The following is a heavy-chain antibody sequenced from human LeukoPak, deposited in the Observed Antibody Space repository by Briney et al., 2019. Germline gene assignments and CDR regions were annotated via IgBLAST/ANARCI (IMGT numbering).Heavy chain of an antibody. CDR2: IIPIFGTA. CDR3: ARLGLNDR. CDR1: GYTFTSYA. J-gene: IGHJ5*02. D-gene: IGHD5-18*01. Sequence: GASVKVSCKASGYTFTSYAMNWVRQAPGQGLEWMGGIIPIFGTANYAQKFQGRVTITADESTSTAYMELSSLRSEDTAVYYCARLGLNDRWGQGTLVTVSS. V-gene: IGHV1-69*13.